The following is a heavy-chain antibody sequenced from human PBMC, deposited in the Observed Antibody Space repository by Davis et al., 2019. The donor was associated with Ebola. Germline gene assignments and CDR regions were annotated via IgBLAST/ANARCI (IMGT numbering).Heavy chain of an antibody. V-gene: IGHV3-23*01. CDR1: GFTFSNYA. Sequence: GESLKISCAASGFTFSNYAMSWVRQVPGKGLEWVSVISGGAFTTYYADSVKGRFTISRDNSNDTLFLQMNSLRAEDTAIYYCAKSGYNILTGYQPRVHFEYWGQGTLVTVSS. CDR2: ISGGAFTT. D-gene: IGHD3-9*01. J-gene: IGHJ4*02. CDR3: AKSGYNILTGYQPRVHFEY.